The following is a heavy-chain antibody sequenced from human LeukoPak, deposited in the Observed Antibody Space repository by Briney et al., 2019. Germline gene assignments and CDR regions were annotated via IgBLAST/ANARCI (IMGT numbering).Heavy chain of an antibody. CDR2: IYPGDSDT. CDR3: ARGPYYYDSSGSLVDY. Sequence: GESLKISCKGSGYSFTSYWIGWVRQMPGKGLEWMGIIYPGDSDTRYSPSFQGQVTISADKSISTAYLQWSSLKASDTAMYYCARGPYYYDSSGSLVDYWGQGTLVTVSS. CDR1: GYSFTSYW. V-gene: IGHV5-51*01. J-gene: IGHJ4*02. D-gene: IGHD3-22*01.